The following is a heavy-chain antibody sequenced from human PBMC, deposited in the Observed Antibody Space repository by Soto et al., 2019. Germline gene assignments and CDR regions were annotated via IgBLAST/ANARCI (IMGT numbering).Heavy chain of an antibody. Sequence: ASVKVSCKASGYTFTSYDINWVRQATGQGLEWMGWMNPNSGNTGYAQKFQGRVTMTRNTSISTAYMELSSLRSEDTAVYYCATALTHNIDSYYYYMDVWGKGTTVTVSS. V-gene: IGHV1-8*01. D-gene: IGHD3-9*01. CDR2: MNPNSGNT. CDR1: GYTFTSYD. J-gene: IGHJ6*03. CDR3: ATALTHNIDSYYYYMDV.